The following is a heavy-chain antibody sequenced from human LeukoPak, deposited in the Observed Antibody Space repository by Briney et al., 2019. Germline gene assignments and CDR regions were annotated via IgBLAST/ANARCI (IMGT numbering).Heavy chain of an antibody. CDR3: ARQYCCGGSCYSWFDY. D-gene: IGHD2-15*01. V-gene: IGHV3-21*05. CDR2: ISSSSSYT. Sequence: GRSLRLSRAASVFSLSNDGMHWVRQAPGKGLEWVSYISSSSSYTNYADSVKGRFTISRDNAKNSLYLQMNSLRAEDTAVYYSARQYCCGGSCYSWFDYWGQGTLVTVSS. J-gene: IGHJ4*02. CDR1: VFSLSNDG.